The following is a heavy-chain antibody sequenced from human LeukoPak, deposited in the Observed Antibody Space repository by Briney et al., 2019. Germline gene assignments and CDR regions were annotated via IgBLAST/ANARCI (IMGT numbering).Heavy chain of an antibody. D-gene: IGHD6-13*01. Sequence: GGSLRLSCAASGFTFSSYGMLWVRQAPGKGLEWVAVISYAGSNKYYADSVKGRFTISRDNSKNTLYLQMNSLRAEDTAVYYCAKVAARYYFDYWGQGTLVTVSS. CDR1: GFTFSSYG. CDR2: ISYAGSNK. J-gene: IGHJ4*02. CDR3: AKVAARYYFDY. V-gene: IGHV3-30*18.